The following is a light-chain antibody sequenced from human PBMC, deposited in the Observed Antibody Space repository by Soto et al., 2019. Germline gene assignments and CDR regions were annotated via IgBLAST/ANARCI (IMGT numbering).Light chain of an antibody. CDR2: LGS. J-gene: IGKJ4*01. CDR3: MQSLQSPLT. V-gene: IGKV2-28*01. CDR1: QSLLHSNGRNY. Sequence: DIVMTQSPLSLPVTPGEPASISCRSSQSLLHSNGRNYLDWYLQKPGQSPRLLVYLGSHRASGVPDRFSGSGSGTDFTLKISRVEAEDVGVYYCMQSLQSPLTFGGGTKVEIK.